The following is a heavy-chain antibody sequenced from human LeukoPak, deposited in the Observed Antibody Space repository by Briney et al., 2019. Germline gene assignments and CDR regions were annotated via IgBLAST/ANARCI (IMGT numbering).Heavy chain of an antibody. V-gene: IGHV3-23*01. J-gene: IGHJ4*02. D-gene: IGHD5-18*01. Sequence: GGSLRLSCAASGFTFSSHAMTWVRQAPGKGLEWVSSISGSSLSTYYADSVKGRFTISRANSKNTVYLQMNSLKTEDTAVYYCTEERGYSSLYWGQGTLVTVS. CDR3: TEERGYSSLY. CDR2: ISGSSLST. CDR1: GFTFSSHA.